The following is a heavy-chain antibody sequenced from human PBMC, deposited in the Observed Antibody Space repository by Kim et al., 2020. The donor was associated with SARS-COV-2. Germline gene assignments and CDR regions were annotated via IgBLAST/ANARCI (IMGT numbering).Heavy chain of an antibody. J-gene: IGHJ6*02. V-gene: IGHV1-18*01. CDR3: ARGLLEATGYYYYYYGMDV. CDR1: GYTFTSYG. Sequence: ASVKVSCKASGYTFTSYGISWVRQAPGQGLEWMGWISAYNGNTNYAQKLRGRVTMTTDTSTSTAYMELRSLRSDDTAVYYCARGLLEATGYYYYYYGMDVWGQGTTVTVSS. CDR2: ISAYNGNT. D-gene: IGHD1-1*01.